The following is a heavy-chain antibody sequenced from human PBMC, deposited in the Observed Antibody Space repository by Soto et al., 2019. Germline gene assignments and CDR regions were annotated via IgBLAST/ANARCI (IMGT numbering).Heavy chain of an antibody. Sequence: EEQLVQSGVEVKKPGESLKISCKGSGYTFTDYWIAWVRQMPGKGLEWMGSIYPGDSDTRYSPSFQGQVTISVDKSISTAYLQWRSLKASDTAMYYCGRRLAATGYNGMDVWGQGTAVTVSS. CDR2: IYPGDSDT. J-gene: IGHJ6*02. CDR3: GRRLAATGYNGMDV. CDR1: GYTFTDYW. V-gene: IGHV5-51*01. D-gene: IGHD6-13*01.